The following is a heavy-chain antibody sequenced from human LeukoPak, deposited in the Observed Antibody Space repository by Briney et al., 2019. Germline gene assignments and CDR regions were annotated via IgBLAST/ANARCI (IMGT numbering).Heavy chain of an antibody. CDR3: TRAVRVWFGERRYYFDY. CDR2: IRSKAYGGTT. J-gene: IGHJ4*02. V-gene: IGHV3-49*03. D-gene: IGHD3-10*01. CDR1: GFTFCDYA. Sequence: GGSLTLSCTASGFTFCDYAMSWFRQAPGKGQEWVGFIRSKAYGGTTEYAASVKGRFTISRDDSKSIAYLQMNSLKTEDTAVYYCTRAVRVWFGERRYYFDYWGQGTLVTVSS.